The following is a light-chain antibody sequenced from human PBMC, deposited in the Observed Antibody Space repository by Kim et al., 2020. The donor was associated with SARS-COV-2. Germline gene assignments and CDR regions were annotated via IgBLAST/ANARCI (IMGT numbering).Light chain of an antibody. CDR1: SSDIGAYDY. V-gene: IGLV2-14*03. Sequence: QSALTQPASVSGSPGQSITISCTGTSSDIGAYDYISWYQQHPSKAPQLIISDVTNRPSGVSDRFSGSKSGNTASLTISGLQAEDQADYYCSSYARGVIRLFGGGTQLTVL. CDR2: DVT. CDR3: SSYARGVIRL. J-gene: IGLJ3*02.